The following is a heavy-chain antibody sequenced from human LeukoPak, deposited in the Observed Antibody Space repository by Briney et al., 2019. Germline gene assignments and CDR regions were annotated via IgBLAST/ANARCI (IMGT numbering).Heavy chain of an antibody. V-gene: IGHV3-48*03. CDR1: GFTFSSYE. J-gene: IGHJ6*03. Sequence: GGSLRLSCAASGFTFSSYEMNWVRQAPGKGLEWVSYISSSCSTIYYADSVKGRFTISRDNAKNSLYLQMNSLRAGDTAVYYCAKGSKLVVITRDHYMAVWGKGTTVTISS. CDR3: AKGSKLVVITRDHYMAV. CDR2: ISSSCSTI. D-gene: IGHD3-22*01.